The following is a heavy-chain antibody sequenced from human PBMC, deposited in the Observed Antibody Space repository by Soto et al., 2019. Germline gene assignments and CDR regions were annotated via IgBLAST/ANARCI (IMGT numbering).Heavy chain of an antibody. Sequence: SETLSLTCTVSRGSLSSGGYYWSWIRQHPGKGLEWMGYIYYTGSTSYNPSLKSRVSISVGTSKNQFSLKLNSVTAADTAVYYCSSRNSYYDILTGYQHYDMDVWGQGTTVTVSS. CDR2: IYYTGST. D-gene: IGHD3-9*01. V-gene: IGHV4-61*08. CDR3: SSRNSYYDILTGYQHYDMDV. J-gene: IGHJ6*02. CDR1: RGSLSSGGYY.